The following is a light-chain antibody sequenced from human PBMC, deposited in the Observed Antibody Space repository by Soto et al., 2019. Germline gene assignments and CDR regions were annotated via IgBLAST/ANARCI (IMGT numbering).Light chain of an antibody. J-gene: IGKJ1*01. CDR3: QHDNSYSEA. Sequence: DIQMTQSPSTLSGSVGDRVTITCRASQTISSWLAWYQQKPGKAPKLLIYKASTLKSGVPSRFSGSGSGTEFTLTISSQQPDDFATYYCQHDNSYSEAFGQGTKVELK. CDR1: QTISSW. V-gene: IGKV1-5*03. CDR2: KAS.